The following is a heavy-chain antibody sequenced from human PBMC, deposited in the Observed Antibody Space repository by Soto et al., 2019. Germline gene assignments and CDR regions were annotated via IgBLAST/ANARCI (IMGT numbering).Heavy chain of an antibody. Sequence: WGSLRLSCAASGFTFSTYAMNRVRQAPGKGLEWVSGISGSGDSTYYADSVKGRFTVSRDNSKNTLYLQMNSLRAEDTAVFYCAKERSSGWSFDYWGQGTLVTVSS. D-gene: IGHD6-19*01. CDR1: GFTFSTYA. CDR3: AKERSSGWSFDY. CDR2: ISGSGDST. J-gene: IGHJ4*02. V-gene: IGHV3-23*01.